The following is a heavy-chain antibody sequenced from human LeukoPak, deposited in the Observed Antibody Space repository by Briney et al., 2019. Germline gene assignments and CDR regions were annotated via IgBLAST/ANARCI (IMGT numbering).Heavy chain of an antibody. V-gene: IGHV3-23*01. J-gene: IGHJ3*02. Sequence: GGSLRLSCAASGFTFSTNPMRWVRQAPGKGLEWVSAISPDNTYYADSVKGRLTISRDDSKNTVYLQMNSPRAEDTARYYCVKEHVDRAFTRSFEIWGQGTVVTVSS. CDR3: VKEHVDRAFTRSFEI. CDR2: ISPDNT. D-gene: IGHD3-10*01. CDR1: GFTFSTNP.